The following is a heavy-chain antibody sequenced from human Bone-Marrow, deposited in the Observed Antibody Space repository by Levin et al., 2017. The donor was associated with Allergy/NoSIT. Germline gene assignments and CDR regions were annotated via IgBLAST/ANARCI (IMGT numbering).Heavy chain of an antibody. D-gene: IGHD5-12*01. Sequence: LSFTCAASGFTFRNYAMSWVRQAPGRGLEWVAGINTHGTATAYAASARGRFTISKDNSRDTLSLQMNSLRAEDTALYYCVKYFLTDADSGPGYWGQGTLVTVSS. CDR2: INTHGTAT. CDR3: VKYFLTDADSGPGY. V-gene: IGHV3-23*05. J-gene: IGHJ4*02. CDR1: GFTFRNYA.